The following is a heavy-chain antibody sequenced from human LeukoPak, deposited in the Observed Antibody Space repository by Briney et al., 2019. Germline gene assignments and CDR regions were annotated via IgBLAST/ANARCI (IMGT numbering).Heavy chain of an antibody. J-gene: IGHJ4*02. CDR2: IYYSGST. CDR1: GGSISSYY. CDR3: ARDRGYCGGDCYANDY. Sequence: SETLSLTCTVSGGSISSYYWSWIRQPPGEGLEWIGYIYYSGSTNYNPSLKSRVAISVDTSKNQFSLTLTSVTAADTAVYYCARDRGYCGGDCYANDYWGQGTLVIVSS. D-gene: IGHD2-21*01. V-gene: IGHV4-59*12.